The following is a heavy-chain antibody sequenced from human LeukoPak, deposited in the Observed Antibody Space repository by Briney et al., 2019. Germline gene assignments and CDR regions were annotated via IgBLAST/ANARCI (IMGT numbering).Heavy chain of an antibody. CDR2: ISGTGGSI. CDR1: GFSFSTYG. Sequence: GGSLRLSCVGTGFSFSTYGMTWVRQAPGKGLEWVSLISGTGGSIYYAESVKGRFTISRDNFKNTMYLQMNSLRAEDTAVYYCAKDYEPLEGVHRWGDWFDPWGQGTLVTVSS. D-gene: IGHD3-10*01. V-gene: IGHV3-23*01. J-gene: IGHJ5*02. CDR3: AKDYEPLEGVHRWGDWFDP.